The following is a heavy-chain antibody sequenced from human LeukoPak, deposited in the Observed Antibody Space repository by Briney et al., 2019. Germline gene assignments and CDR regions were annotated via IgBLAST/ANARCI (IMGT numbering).Heavy chain of an antibody. CDR1: GFTFSSYG. D-gene: IGHD2-21*02. CDR3: AKDYMNCGGDCYPVDY. J-gene: IGHJ4*02. CDR2: IWYDGSNK. Sequence: GGSLRLSCAASGFTFSSYGMHWVRQAPGKGLEWVAVIWYDGSNKYYADSVKGRFTISRDNSKNTLYLQMNSLRAEDTAVYYCAKDYMNCGGDCYPVDYWGQGTLVTVSS. V-gene: IGHV3-33*06.